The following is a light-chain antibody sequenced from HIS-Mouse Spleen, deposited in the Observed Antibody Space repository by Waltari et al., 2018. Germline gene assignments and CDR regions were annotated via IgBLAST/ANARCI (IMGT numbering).Light chain of an antibody. Sequence: SYELTQPPSVSVSPGQTARITCSGDALPKKYAYWYQQKSGQAPVLVIYEDNKRPAGIPERVSGSSSGTMATVTISGAQVEDEADYYCYSTDSSGNHRVFGGGTKLTVL. CDR1: ALPKKY. V-gene: IGLV3-10*01. CDR3: YSTDSSGNHRV. CDR2: EDN. J-gene: IGLJ2*01.